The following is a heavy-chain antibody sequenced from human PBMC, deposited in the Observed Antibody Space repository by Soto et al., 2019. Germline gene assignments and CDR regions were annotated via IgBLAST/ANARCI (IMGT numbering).Heavy chain of an antibody. CDR3: VRHMGVARTRGFDY. CDR2: IYSSGAT. Sequence: SETLSLTCSVSGASVSSGGYFWTWIRQLPGKGLEWIGYIYSSGATHYNPSLRSRATILLDESNNRFSLSLHSVTAADTAVYYCVRHMGVARTRGFDYRGHGTPVTVSS. V-gene: IGHV4-31*02. J-gene: IGHJ4*01. CDR1: GASVSSGGYF. D-gene: IGHD2-21*01.